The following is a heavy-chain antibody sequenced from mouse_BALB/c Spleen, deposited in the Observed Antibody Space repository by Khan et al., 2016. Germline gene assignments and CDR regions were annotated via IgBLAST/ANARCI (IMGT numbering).Heavy chain of an antibody. CDR3: TPYGNYPMDY. J-gene: IGHJ4*01. V-gene: IGHV1-5*01. CDR2: IYPGKSDT. Sequence: VQLKQSGTVMARPGASVKMSCKASGYTFSSYWMHWVKQRPGQGLEWIGAIYPGKSDTTYNQKFKGKAKLTAVTSTSTAYMKLSSLTNEDSAVYYCTPYGNYPMDYWGQGTSVTVSS. D-gene: IGHD2-1*01. CDR1: GYTFSSYW.